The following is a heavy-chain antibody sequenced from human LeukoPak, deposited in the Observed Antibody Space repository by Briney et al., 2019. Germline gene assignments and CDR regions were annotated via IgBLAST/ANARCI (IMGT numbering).Heavy chain of an antibody. J-gene: IGHJ4*02. Sequence: PSETLSLTCTVSGGSISSGSYYWHWIRQPPGKGLEWIGYFSYTGSTNYNPSLRSRVTISVDTSKNQFSLKLNSVTAADTAVYYCARVPALRVVTTPTYFDLWGLGTLVSVSS. V-gene: IGHV4-61*01. D-gene: IGHD2-21*02. CDR1: GGSISSGSYY. CDR3: ARVPALRVVTTPTYFDL. CDR2: FSYTGST.